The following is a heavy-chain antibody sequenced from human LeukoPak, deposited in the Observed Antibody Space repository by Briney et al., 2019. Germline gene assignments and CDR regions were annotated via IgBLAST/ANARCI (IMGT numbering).Heavy chain of an antibody. CDR3: ARGLEWELGYFDY. V-gene: IGHV4-30-4*01. CDR1: GGSISSGDYY. Sequence: PSQTLSLTCTVSGGSISSGDYYWSWIRQPPGKGLEWIGYIYYSGSTNYNPSLKSRVTMSVDTSKNQFSLKLSSVTAADTAVYYCARGLEWELGYFDYWGQGTLVTVSS. D-gene: IGHD1-26*01. J-gene: IGHJ4*02. CDR2: IYYSGST.